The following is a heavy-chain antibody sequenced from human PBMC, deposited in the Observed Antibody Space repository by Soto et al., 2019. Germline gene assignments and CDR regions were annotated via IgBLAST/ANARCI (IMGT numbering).Heavy chain of an antibody. V-gene: IGHV3-7*01. CDR1: GFTFSSYW. D-gene: IGHD2-15*01. J-gene: IGHJ4*02. CDR3: ARSPRYYCSGGSCPGAYFDY. Sequence: GGSLRLSCAASGFTFSSYWMSWVRQAPGKGLEWVANIKQDGSEKYYVDSVKGRFTISRDNAKNSLYLQMNSLRAEDTAVYYCARSPRYYCSGGSCPGAYFDYWGQGTLVTVSS. CDR2: IKQDGSEK.